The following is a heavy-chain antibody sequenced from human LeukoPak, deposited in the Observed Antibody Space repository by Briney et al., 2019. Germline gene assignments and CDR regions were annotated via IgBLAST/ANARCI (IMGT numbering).Heavy chain of an antibody. D-gene: IGHD2-2*02. J-gene: IGHJ5*02. CDR2: MNPNSGNT. CDR3: ARIYCSSTSCYRYSNWFDP. V-gene: IGHV1-8*03. Sequence: ASVKVSCKASGYTFTSYDINWMRQATGQGLEWIGWMNPNSGNTGYAKKFQGRVTITRNTSISTAYMELSSLRSEDTAVYYCARIYCSSTSCYRYSNWFDPWGQGTLVTVSS. CDR1: GYTFTSYD.